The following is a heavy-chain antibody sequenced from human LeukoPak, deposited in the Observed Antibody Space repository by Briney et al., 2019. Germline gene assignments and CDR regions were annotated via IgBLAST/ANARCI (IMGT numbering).Heavy chain of an antibody. V-gene: IGHV1-2*04. CDR2: INPNSGGT. CDR1: GYTFTSYA. D-gene: IGHD4-17*01. Sequence: GASVKVSCKASGYTFTSYAMNWVRQAPGQGLEWMGWINPNSGGTNYAQKFQGWVTMTRDTSISTAYMELSRLRSDDTAVYYCARSPPPYDYGDYVNGSRYYYYYGMDVWGQGTTVTVSS. CDR3: ARSPPPYDYGDYVNGSRYYYYYGMDV. J-gene: IGHJ6*02.